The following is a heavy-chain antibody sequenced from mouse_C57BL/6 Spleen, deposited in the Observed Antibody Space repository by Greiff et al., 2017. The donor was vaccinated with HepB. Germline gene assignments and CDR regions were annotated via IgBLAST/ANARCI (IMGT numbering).Heavy chain of an antibody. CDR1: GYTFTSYW. D-gene: IGHD4-1*01. Sequence: QVQLQQPGAELVKPGASVKLSCKASGYTFTSYWMQWVKQRPGQGLEWIGEIDPSDSYTNYNQKFKGKATLTVDTSSSTAYMQLSSLTSEDSAVYYCARRNWDPHYFDYWGQGTTLTVSS. V-gene: IGHV1-50*01. CDR3: ARRNWDPHYFDY. J-gene: IGHJ2*01. CDR2: IDPSDSYT.